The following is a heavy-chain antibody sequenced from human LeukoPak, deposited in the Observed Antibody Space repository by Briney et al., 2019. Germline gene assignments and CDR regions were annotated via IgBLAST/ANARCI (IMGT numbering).Heavy chain of an antibody. V-gene: IGHV5-10-1*01. CDR2: IDLSDSYT. CDR3: ARRGYYYYGMDV. D-gene: IGHD3-10*01. CDR1: GYTFTSYW. J-gene: IGHJ6*02. Sequence: NPGESLKISCKGSGYTFTSYWISWVRQMPGKGLEWMGRIDLSDSYTNYSPSFQGHVTISVDKSISTAYLQWNSLKASDSAMYYCARRGYYYYGMDVWGQGTTVTVSS.